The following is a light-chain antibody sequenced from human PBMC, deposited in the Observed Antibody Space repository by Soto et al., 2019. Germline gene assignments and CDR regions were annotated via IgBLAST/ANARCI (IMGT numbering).Light chain of an antibody. CDR1: SSDVGGYNY. Sequence: QSALTQPASVSGSPGQSITISCTGTSSDVGGYNYVSWYQQHPGKVPKLMIYDVSNRPSGVSNRFSGSKSGNTASLTISGLQAEDEADYYCSSYTSSNTYVFGTGTKVTVL. CDR3: SSYTSSNTYV. J-gene: IGLJ1*01. V-gene: IGLV2-14*01. CDR2: DVS.